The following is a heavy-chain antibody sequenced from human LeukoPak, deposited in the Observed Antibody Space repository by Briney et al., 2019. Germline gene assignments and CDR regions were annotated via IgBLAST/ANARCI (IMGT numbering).Heavy chain of an antibody. CDR2: INPNSGGT. CDR3: ARARYSGSYVWYY. J-gene: IGHJ4*02. Sequence: ASVKVSCKASEYTFTGYYMHWVRQAPGQGLEWMGWINPNSGGTNYAQKFQGGVTMTRDTSISTAYMELSRLRSDDTAVYYCARARYSGSYVWYYWGQGTLVTVSS. D-gene: IGHD1-26*01. V-gene: IGHV1-2*02. CDR1: EYTFTGYY.